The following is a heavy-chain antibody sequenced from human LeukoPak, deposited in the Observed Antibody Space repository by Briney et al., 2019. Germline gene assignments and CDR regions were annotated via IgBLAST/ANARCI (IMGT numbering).Heavy chain of an antibody. CDR2: INHSGST. V-gene: IGHV4-34*01. CDR1: GGSFSGYY. Sequence: PSETLSLTCAVYGGSFSGYYWSWIRQPPGEGLEWIGEINHSGSTNYNPSLKSRVTISVDTSKNQFSLKLSSVTAADTAVYYCARAIAAPVFFDYWGQGTLVTVSS. D-gene: IGHD6-13*01. J-gene: IGHJ4*02. CDR3: ARAIAAPVFFDY.